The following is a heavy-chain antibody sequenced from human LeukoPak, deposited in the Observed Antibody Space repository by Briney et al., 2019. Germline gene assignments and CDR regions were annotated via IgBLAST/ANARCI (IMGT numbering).Heavy chain of an antibody. J-gene: IGHJ4*02. D-gene: IGHD1-20*01. CDR3: AKDTSRYSITGTTFGY. Sequence: GGSLRLSCAASGFTFSSYAMSWVRQAPGKGLEWVSAISGSGGSTYYADSVKGRFTISRDNSKNTLYLQMNSLRAEDTAVYYCAKDTSRYSITGTTFGYWGQGTLVTVSS. CDR1: GFTFSSYA. CDR2: ISGSGGST. V-gene: IGHV3-23*01.